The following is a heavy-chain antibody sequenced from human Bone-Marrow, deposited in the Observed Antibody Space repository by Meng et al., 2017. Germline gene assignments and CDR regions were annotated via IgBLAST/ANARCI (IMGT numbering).Heavy chain of an antibody. J-gene: IGHJ4*02. CDR2: IYHDGSA. Sequence: QLQESGQGLGRPSGTLSLTWAVSVGSISSDHWWSWVRQSPGKGLEWIGEIYHDGSARYNPSPKSRVTISVDRAKNQFSLTLTSVTAADTAVYYCTRNEYYCLGYWGQGTLVTVSS. D-gene: IGHD3-16*01. CDR1: VGSISSDHW. CDR3: TRNEYYCLGY. V-gene: IGHV4-4*02.